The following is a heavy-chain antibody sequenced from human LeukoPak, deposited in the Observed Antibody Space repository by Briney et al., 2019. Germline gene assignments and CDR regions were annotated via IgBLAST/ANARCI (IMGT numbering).Heavy chain of an antibody. Sequence: GGSLRLSCTNSGFTFSKYALIWVRQAPGKGLEWVSAIRGSGAYTFYADAVKGRFTVSRDNSKNTLFLQMDNLRAEGTAVYYCARDPNGDYIGAFDFWGQGTRVTVSS. CDR1: GFTFSKYA. CDR2: IRGSGAYT. V-gene: IGHV3-23*01. CDR3: ARDPNGDYIGAFDF. J-gene: IGHJ3*01. D-gene: IGHD4-17*01.